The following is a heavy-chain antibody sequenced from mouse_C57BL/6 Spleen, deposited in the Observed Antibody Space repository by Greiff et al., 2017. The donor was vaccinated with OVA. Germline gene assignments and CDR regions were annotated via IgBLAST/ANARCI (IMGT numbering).Heavy chain of an antibody. CDR1: GYTFTDYY. D-gene: IGHD1-1*01. V-gene: IGHV1-19*01. CDR2: INPYNGGT. J-gene: IGHJ2*01. Sequence: EVQLQQSGPVLVKPGASVKMSCKASGYTFTDYYKNWVKQSHGKSLEWIGVINPYNGGTSYNQKFKGKATLTVDKSSSTAYMELNSLTSEDSAVYYCADTTVVAPFDYWGQGTTLTVSS. CDR3: ADTTVVAPFDY.